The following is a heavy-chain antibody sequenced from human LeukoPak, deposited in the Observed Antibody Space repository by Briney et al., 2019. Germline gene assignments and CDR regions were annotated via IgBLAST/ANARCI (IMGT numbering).Heavy chain of an antibody. D-gene: IGHD3-9*01. J-gene: IGHJ4*02. CDR3: ARSILTGYYYFDY. CDR2: IYSGGST. V-gene: IGHV3-53*01. CDR1: GFTVSSNY. Sequence: SVGSLRLSCAASGFTVSSNYMSWVRQASGKGLEWVSVIYSGGSTYYADSVKGRFTISRDNSKNTLYLQMNSLRAEDTAVYYCARSILTGYYYFDYWGQGTLVTVSS.